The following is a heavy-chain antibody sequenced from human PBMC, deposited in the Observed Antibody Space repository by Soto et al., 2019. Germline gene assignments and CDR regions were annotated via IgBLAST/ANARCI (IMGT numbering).Heavy chain of an antibody. V-gene: IGHV3-48*03. CDR3: ARDRWHANRYPGAFDI. CDR1: GFTFRNFE. Sequence: LRLSWAASGFTFRNFEMNWVRQAPGKGLEWVSYIDATSNIIYYADSVKGRFTISRDNSKNSLSLQMNSLRAEDTAVYYCARDRWHANRYPGAFDIWGRGTMVTVSS. J-gene: IGHJ3*02. D-gene: IGHD1-20*01. CDR2: IDATSNII.